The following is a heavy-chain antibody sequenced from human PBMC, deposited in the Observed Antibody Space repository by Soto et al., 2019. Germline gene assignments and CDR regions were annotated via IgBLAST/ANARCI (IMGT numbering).Heavy chain of an antibody. J-gene: IGHJ2*01. Sequence: PGGSLRLSCAASGFTFSSYSMNWVRQAPGKGLEWVSSISSSSSYIYYADSVKGRFTISRDNAKNSLYLQMNSLRAEDTAVYYCASGYSSGSYWYFDLWGRGTLVTVSS. V-gene: IGHV3-21*01. CDR1: GFTFSSYS. CDR2: ISSSSSYI. D-gene: IGHD6-25*01. CDR3: ASGYSSGSYWYFDL.